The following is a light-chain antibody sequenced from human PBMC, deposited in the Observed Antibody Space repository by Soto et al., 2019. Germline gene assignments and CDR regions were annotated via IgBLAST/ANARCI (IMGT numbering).Light chain of an antibody. CDR3: QHYGTSAL. Sequence: IVLTQSPGTLSLSPGERATLSCRASQSVSDMYLAWYQQIPGQAPMLLIYASNRATGIPDRFSGSGSGTAFTLTISSLEPEVFAVYYCQHYGTSALFGPGTKVEIK. V-gene: IGKV3-20*01. J-gene: IGKJ3*01. CDR1: QSVSDMY. CDR2: AS.